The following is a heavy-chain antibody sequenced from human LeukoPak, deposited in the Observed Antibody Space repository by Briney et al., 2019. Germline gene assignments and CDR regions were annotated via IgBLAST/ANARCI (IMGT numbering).Heavy chain of an antibody. V-gene: IGHV4-4*09. CDR1: GASFSSYY. CDR3: ASQNYYGVGSARGWYDS. D-gene: IGHD2-21*01. J-gene: IGHJ5*01. CDR2: ITASGDT. Sequence: PSETLSLTCTVSGASFSSYYWNWIRQSPGKGLEWIGYITASGDTYYNPSLTSRISLSLDTSKNYLYLKMKSVTAADTAVYYCASQNYYGVGSARGWYDSWGQGTLVTVSS.